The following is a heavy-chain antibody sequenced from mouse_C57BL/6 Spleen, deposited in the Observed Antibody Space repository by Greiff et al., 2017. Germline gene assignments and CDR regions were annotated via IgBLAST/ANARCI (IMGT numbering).Heavy chain of an antibody. CDR2: INPNYGTT. D-gene: IGHD1-1*01. CDR3: GRSYDYAMDY. CDR1: GYSFTDYN. V-gene: IGHV1-39*01. Sequence: VQLKESGPELVKPGASVKISCKASGYSFTDYNMNWVKQSNGKSLEWIGVINPNYGTTSYNQKFKGKATLTVDQSSSTAYMQLNSLTSADSAVYYCGRSYDYAMDYWGQGTSVTVSS. J-gene: IGHJ4*01.